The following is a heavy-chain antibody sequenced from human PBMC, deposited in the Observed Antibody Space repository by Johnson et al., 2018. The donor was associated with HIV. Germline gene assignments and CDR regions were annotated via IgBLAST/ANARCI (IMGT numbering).Heavy chain of an antibody. D-gene: IGHD4-17*01. Sequence: QVQLVESGGGVVRPGGSLRLSCAASGFTFSSYGMHWVRQAPGKGLEWVAVIWYDGSSKYYADSVKGRFTISRDNSKNTLYLQMNSLRAEDTAVYYCAREGIGYGDYVDAFDIWGQGTMVTVSS. V-gene: IGHV3-33*08. J-gene: IGHJ3*02. CDR1: GFTFSSYG. CDR2: IWYDGSSK. CDR3: AREGIGYGDYVDAFDI.